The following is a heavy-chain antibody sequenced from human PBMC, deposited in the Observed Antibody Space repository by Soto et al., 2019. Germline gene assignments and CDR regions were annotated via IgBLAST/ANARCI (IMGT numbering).Heavy chain of an antibody. Sequence: SETLSLTCTVSGGSITTGGYYWSWIRQLPGKGLEWIGHRYYSGSTYYNPSLKSRVSISLDTSKNQFSLKLSFVTAADTAMYYCARTKCSGGSCYSWSLDYWGQGTPVTVSS. CDR3: ARTKCSGGSCYSWSLDY. V-gene: IGHV4-31*03. CDR1: GGSITTGGYY. CDR2: RYYSGST. D-gene: IGHD2-15*01. J-gene: IGHJ4*02.